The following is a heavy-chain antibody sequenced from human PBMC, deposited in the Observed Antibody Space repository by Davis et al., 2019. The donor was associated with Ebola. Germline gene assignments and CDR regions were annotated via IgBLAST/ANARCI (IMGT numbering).Heavy chain of an antibody. CDR3: ARDRIEWLLLLPDAFDI. D-gene: IGHD3-22*01. J-gene: IGHJ3*02. V-gene: IGHV3-33*01. CDR1: GFIFSNYG. Sequence: GESLKISCAASGFIFSNYGMHWVRQAPGKGLEWVAVIWYDGSNKYYADSVKGRFTISRDNSKNSLYLQMNSLRAEDTAIYYCARDRIEWLLLLPDAFDILGQGTMFTVSS. CDR2: IWYDGSNK.